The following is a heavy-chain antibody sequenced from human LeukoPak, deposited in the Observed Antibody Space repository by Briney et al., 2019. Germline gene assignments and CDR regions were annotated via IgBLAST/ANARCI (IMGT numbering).Heavy chain of an antibody. CDR2: IQYDGSEI. V-gene: IGHV3-30*02. CDR3: ARESGAARIGQLLNY. CDR1: GFVFRTSG. Sequence: PGGSLRLFCAVSGFVFRTSGMHWVRQAPGKGLEWVAFIQYDGSEIYYADSVKGRFTISRDNSKNTLYQQVNSLRAEDTAVFYCARESGAARIGQLLNYWGQGTLVTVSS. D-gene: IGHD3-10*01. J-gene: IGHJ4*02.